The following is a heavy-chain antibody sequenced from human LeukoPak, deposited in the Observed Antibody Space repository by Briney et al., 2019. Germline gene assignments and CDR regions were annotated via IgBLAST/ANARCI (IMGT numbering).Heavy chain of an antibody. Sequence: PSETLSLTCAVYGGSFSGYYWSWIRQPPGKGLEWSGEINHSGSTNYNPSLKSRVTISVDTSKNQFSLKLSSVTAADTAVYYCARGRDYVWGSYRYTQINWFDPWGQGTLVTVSS. D-gene: IGHD3-16*02. J-gene: IGHJ5*02. CDR1: GGSFSGYY. CDR3: ARGRDYVWGSYRYTQINWFDP. V-gene: IGHV4-34*01. CDR2: INHSGST.